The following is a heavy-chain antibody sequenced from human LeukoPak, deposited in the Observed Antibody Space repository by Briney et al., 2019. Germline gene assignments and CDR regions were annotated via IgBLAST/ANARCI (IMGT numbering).Heavy chain of an antibody. Sequence: GGSLRLSCAASGFTFSSYSMNWVRQAPGKELEWVSFISTSSAYIFYADSVKGRFTISRDNAKNSLYLQMNGLRAEDTALYYCARDRSGGSGSDSWGQGTLVTVSS. V-gene: IGHV3-21*01. CDR2: ISTSSAYI. D-gene: IGHD2-15*01. CDR1: GFTFSSYS. CDR3: ARDRSGGSGSDS. J-gene: IGHJ4*02.